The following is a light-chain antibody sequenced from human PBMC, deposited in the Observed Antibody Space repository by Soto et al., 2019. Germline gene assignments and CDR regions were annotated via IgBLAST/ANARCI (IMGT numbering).Light chain of an antibody. CDR3: QQYGGSRWT. V-gene: IGKV3-20*01. CDR1: QSVSSTY. CDR2: GAS. Sequence: EIVLTQSPGTLSLSPGERATLSCRAGQSVSSTYLAWYQQKPGQAPRLLIYGASNRATGIPDRFSGSGSGTDFTLTISRLEPEDFAVYYCQQYGGSRWTFGQGTKV. J-gene: IGKJ1*01.